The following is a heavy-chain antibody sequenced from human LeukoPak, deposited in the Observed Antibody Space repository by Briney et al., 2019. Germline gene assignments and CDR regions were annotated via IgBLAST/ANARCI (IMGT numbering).Heavy chain of an antibody. CDR2: INHSGGT. Sequence: SETLSLTCAVYGGSFSGYYWSWIRQPPGKGLEWIGEINHSGGTNYNPSLKSRVTISVDTSKNQFSLKLSSVTAADTAVYYCARGYSDVVVPHGNWFDPWGQGTLVTVSS. J-gene: IGHJ5*02. D-gene: IGHD2-2*01. CDR1: GGSFSGYY. CDR3: ARGYSDVVVPHGNWFDP. V-gene: IGHV4-34*01.